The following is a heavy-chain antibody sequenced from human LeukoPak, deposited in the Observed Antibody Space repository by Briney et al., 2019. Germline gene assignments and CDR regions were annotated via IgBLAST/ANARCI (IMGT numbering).Heavy chain of an antibody. CDR3: AKCMSGSGVCLNFDS. CDR1: GFTFSSYA. D-gene: IGHD2-21*02. Sequence: PGGSLRLSCAASGFTFSSYAMSWVRQAPGKGLQWVSGISGTDSGTYYTDSVKGRFIISRDNSKNTVYLQIDSLRAEDTAVYYCAKCMSGSGVCLNFDSWGQGILVTVSS. J-gene: IGHJ4*02. CDR2: ISGTDSGT. V-gene: IGHV3-23*01.